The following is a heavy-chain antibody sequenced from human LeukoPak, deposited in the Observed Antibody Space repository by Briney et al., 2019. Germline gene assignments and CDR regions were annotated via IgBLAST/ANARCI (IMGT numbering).Heavy chain of an antibody. D-gene: IGHD2-2*01. CDR2: TNPNSGDS. CDR1: GYTFTNYD. J-gene: IGHJ4*02. V-gene: IGHV1-8*01. CDR3: ARRYCISTGCSAFGY. Sequence: ASVKVSCKASGYTFTNYDINWVRQATGQGLEWMGWTNPNSGDSHSVDKFQGRVTMTRDTSIRTAYMELSGLRSDDTAVYYCARRYCISTGCSAFGYWGPGTPVTVSS.